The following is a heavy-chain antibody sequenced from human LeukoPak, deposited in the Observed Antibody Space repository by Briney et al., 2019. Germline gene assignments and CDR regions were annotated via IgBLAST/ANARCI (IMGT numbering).Heavy chain of an antibody. CDR3: ARGHNIYATDY. CDR1: GGTFISYA. Sequence: SGKVSVKASGGTFISYAISWVRQAAGQGRGGMGGSIPSLGTADDAQRFQGRVTSTTYESPSTAYMELSSLRSEDTAVYYCARGHNIYATDYWGQGTLVTVSS. J-gene: IGHJ4*02. V-gene: IGHV1-69*05. CDR2: SIPSLGTA. D-gene: IGHD2-2*01.